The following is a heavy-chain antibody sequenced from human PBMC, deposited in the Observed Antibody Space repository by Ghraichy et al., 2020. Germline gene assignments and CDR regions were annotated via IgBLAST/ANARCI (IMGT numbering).Heavy chain of an antibody. D-gene: IGHD4-23*01. Sequence: SCVGSQFTFSSYSMNWVRQSPGKGLEWASYITSSSRTRFYADSVKGRFTISRDNAQNSLYLQMNSLTDEDTAVYYCARGSTVVRFYYYDGMDVWGQGTTVTVSS. V-gene: IGHV3-48*02. J-gene: IGHJ6*02. CDR2: ITSSSRTR. CDR1: QFTFSSYS. CDR3: ARGSTVVRFYYYDGMDV.